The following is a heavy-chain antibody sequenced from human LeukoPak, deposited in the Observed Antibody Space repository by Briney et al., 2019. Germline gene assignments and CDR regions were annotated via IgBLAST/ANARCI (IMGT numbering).Heavy chain of an antibody. Sequence: GGSLRLSCAAPGFTFSSYAMSWVRQAPGKGLEWVSAISGSGGSTYYADSVKGRFTISRDNSKNTLYLQMNSLRAEDTAVYYCAKNYGSGSHLDWFDPWGQGTLVTVSS. CDR2: ISGSGGST. CDR3: AKNYGSGSHLDWFDP. D-gene: IGHD3-10*01. CDR1: GFTFSSYA. V-gene: IGHV3-23*01. J-gene: IGHJ5*02.